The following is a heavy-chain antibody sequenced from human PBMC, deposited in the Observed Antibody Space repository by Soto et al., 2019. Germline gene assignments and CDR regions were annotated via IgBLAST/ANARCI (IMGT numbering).Heavy chain of an antibody. CDR3: ARPGSAGPAAIRSVAFDI. V-gene: IGHV1-69*02. J-gene: IGHJ3*02. D-gene: IGHD2-2*02. Sequence: QVQLVQSGAEVKKPGSSVKVSCKASGGTFSSYTISWVRQAPGQGLEWMGRIIPILGIANYAQKFQGRVTITADKSTSTAYMERSSLRSEDTAVYYCARPGSAGPAAIRSVAFDIWGQGTMVTVSS. CDR1: GGTFSSYT. CDR2: IIPILGIA.